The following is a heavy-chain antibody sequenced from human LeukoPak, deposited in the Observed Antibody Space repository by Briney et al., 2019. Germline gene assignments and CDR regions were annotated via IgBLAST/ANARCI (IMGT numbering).Heavy chain of an antibody. CDR3: ARHLSGITGYTYGRGIDY. CDR1: GFTFSNDY. CDR2: ISSDGINT. J-gene: IGHJ4*02. V-gene: IGHV3-74*01. Sequence: GGSLRLSCAASGFTFSNDYMHWVRQAPGKGLEWVSRISSDGINTAYADSVKGRFTISRDNAKTSLYLQMNSLRAEDTAVYYCARHLSGITGYTYGRGIDYWGQGTLVTVSS. D-gene: IGHD5-18*01.